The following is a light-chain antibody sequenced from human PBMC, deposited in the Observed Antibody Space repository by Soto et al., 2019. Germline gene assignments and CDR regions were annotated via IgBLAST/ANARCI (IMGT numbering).Light chain of an antibody. CDR3: QQRNIWPPVT. Sequence: EIVLTQSPATLSLSPGERATLSCRASPSVPNYLAWYQQKPGQAPRLLIYGAFNRATGIPARFSGGGSGADFTLTISSLEPEDFAVYYCQQRNIWPPVTFGQGTRLEIK. V-gene: IGKV3-11*01. CDR2: GAF. J-gene: IGKJ5*01. CDR1: PSVPNY.